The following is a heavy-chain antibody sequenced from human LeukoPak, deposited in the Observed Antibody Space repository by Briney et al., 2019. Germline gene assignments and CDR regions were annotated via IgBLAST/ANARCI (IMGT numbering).Heavy chain of an antibody. Sequence: ASVKVSCKASGYTFTGHYIHWVRQAPGQGLEWMGWINPNNGDTNYAQKFQGRVTMTRDTSLSTAYMDVSSLRSDDTAVYYCARGLGAVAGTTPHGYWGQGTLVTVSS. V-gene: IGHV1-2*02. J-gene: IGHJ4*02. CDR2: INPNNGDT. D-gene: IGHD6-19*01. CDR1: GYTFTGHY. CDR3: ARGLGAVAGTTPHGY.